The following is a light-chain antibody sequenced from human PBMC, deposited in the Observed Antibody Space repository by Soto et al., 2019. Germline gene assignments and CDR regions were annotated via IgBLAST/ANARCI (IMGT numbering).Light chain of an antibody. Sequence: DIQVTQSPPTLSASVGDRVTITCRASRTISTWMAWYQQKPGKAPKLLVYDASTLQSGVASRFSGSGSGTEFTLIIRSLQPDDSATYYCQQYTNTNNPWMFGQGTKVDIK. CDR1: RTISTW. V-gene: IGKV1-5*01. CDR2: DAS. J-gene: IGKJ1*01. CDR3: QQYTNTNNPWM.